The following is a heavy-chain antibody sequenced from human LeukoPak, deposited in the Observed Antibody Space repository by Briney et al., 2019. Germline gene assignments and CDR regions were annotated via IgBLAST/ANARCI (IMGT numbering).Heavy chain of an antibody. CDR1: GSTSSTNG. J-gene: IGHJ4*02. D-gene: IGHD2-21*01. V-gene: IGHV3-33*01. CDR3: ARGGGLFVRVIYFDY. Sequence: GGSRRPSWAASGSTSSTNGTPWVRQLPGKGLGWEAVIWYDGSNKYYADSVKGRFTISRDNSKNTLYLQMNSLRAEDTAVYYCARGGGLFVRVIYFDYWGQGTLVTVSS. CDR2: IWYDGSNK.